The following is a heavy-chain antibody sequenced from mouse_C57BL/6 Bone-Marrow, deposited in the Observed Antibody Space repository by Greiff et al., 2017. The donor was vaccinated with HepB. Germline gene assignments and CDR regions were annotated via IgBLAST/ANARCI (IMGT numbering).Heavy chain of an antibody. J-gene: IGHJ4*01. CDR3: ARRSSSFYAMDY. CDR1: GYTFTSYW. V-gene: IGHV1-55*01. Sequence: QVQLQQPGAELVKPGASVKMSCKASGYTFTSYWITWVKQRPGQGLEWIGDIYPGSGSTNYNEKFKSKATLTVDTSSSTAYMQLGSLTSEDSAVYYCARRSSSFYAMDYWGQGTSVTVSS. CDR2: IYPGSGST. D-gene: IGHD1-1*01.